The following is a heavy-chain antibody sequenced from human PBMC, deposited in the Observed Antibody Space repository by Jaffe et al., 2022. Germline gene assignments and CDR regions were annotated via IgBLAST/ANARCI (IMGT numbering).Heavy chain of an antibody. V-gene: IGHV3-11*01. CDR1: GFTFSDYY. D-gene: IGHD3-16*02. CDR3: ARVLSRPIWGSYRPQDAFDI. J-gene: IGHJ3*02. Sequence: QVQLVESGGGLVKPGGSLRLSCAASGFTFSDYYMSWIRQAPGKGLEWVSYISSSGSTIYYADSVKGRFTISRDNAKNSLYLQMNSLRAEDTAVYYCARVLSRPIWGSYRPQDAFDIWGQGTMVTVSS. CDR2: ISSSGSTI.